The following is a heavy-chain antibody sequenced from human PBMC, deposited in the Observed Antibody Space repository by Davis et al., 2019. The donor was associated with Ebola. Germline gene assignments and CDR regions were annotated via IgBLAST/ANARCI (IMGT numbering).Heavy chain of an antibody. CDR2: IIPILGIA. CDR3: ARGIVVVPAAHAGWFDP. D-gene: IGHD2-2*01. V-gene: IGHV1-69*04. J-gene: IGHJ5*02. CDR1: GGTFSSYA. Sequence: SVKVSCKASGGTFSSYAISWVRQAPGQGLEWMGRIIPILGIANYAQKLQGRVTMTTDTSTSTAYMELRSLRSDDTAVHYCARGIVVVPAAHAGWFDPWGQGTLVTVSS.